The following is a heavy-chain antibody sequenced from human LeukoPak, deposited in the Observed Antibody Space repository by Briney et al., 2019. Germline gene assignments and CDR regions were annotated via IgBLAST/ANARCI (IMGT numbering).Heavy chain of an antibody. CDR2: ISAYNGNT. Sequence: GASVKVSCKASGYTFTSYGISWVRQAPGQGLEWMGWISAYNGNTNYAQKLQGRVTMTTDTSTSTAYMELRSLRSDDTAVYYCARGISGSYSTAADAFDIWGQGTMVTVSS. V-gene: IGHV1-18*01. J-gene: IGHJ3*02. CDR1: GYTFTSYG. D-gene: IGHD1-26*01. CDR3: ARGISGSYSTAADAFDI.